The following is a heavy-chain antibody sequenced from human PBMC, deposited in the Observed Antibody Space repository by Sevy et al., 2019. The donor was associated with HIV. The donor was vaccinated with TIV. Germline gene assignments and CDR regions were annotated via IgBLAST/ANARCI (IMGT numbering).Heavy chain of an antibody. Sequence: GGSLRLSCGVSGFTFSSYAMTWVRQPPGKGLEWVSIISGSGATTSYADSVKGRFTISRDNAKNSLYLQMNSLRAEDTAVYYCARVGADIVVVPAAIGEFDYWGQGTLVTVSS. D-gene: IGHD2-2*01. V-gene: IGHV3-23*01. CDR1: GFTFSSYA. CDR2: ISGSGATT. J-gene: IGHJ4*02. CDR3: ARVGADIVVVPAAIGEFDY.